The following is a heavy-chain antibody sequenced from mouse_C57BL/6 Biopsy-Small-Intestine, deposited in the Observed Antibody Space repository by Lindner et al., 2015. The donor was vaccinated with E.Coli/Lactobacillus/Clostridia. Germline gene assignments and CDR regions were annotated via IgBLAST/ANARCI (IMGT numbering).Heavy chain of an antibody. J-gene: IGHJ2*01. D-gene: IGHD4-1*02. V-gene: IGHV1-54*01. CDR2: INPGSGGT. CDR1: GYAFTNYL. CDR3: ARTTYLDY. Sequence: VQLQESGAELVRPETSVKVSCKASGYAFTNYLIEWIKRRPGQGLEWIGVINPGSGGTNYNEKFKGKATLTADKSSSTAYMQLSSLTSEDSAVYYCARTTYLDYWGQGTTLTVSS.